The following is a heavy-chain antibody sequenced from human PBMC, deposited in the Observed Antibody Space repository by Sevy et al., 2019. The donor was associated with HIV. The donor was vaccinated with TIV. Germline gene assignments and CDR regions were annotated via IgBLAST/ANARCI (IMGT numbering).Heavy chain of an antibody. J-gene: IGHJ4*02. Sequence: GGSLRLSCAASGFTFSSYAMSWVRQAPGKGLEWVSAISGSGGGTYYAYSVKGRFTISRDNSKNTLYLQMNSLRAEDTAVYYCAKGSSCWYYFDYWGQGTLVTVSS. D-gene: IGHD6-19*01. CDR1: GFTFSSYA. CDR3: AKGSSCWYYFDY. V-gene: IGHV3-23*01. CDR2: ISGSGGGT.